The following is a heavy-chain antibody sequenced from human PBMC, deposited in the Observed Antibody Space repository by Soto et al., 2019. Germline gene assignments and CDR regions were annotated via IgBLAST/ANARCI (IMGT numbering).Heavy chain of an antibody. Sequence: SETLSLTCTVSGGSISSYYWSWIRQPPGKGLEWIGYIYYSGSTNYNPSLKSRVTISVDTSKNQFSLKLSTVTAADTAVYYCARTRSIAARNYYYYYMDVWGKGTTVTVSS. V-gene: IGHV4-59*08. CDR3: ARTRSIAARNYYYYYMDV. D-gene: IGHD6-6*01. CDR1: GGSISSYY. CDR2: IYYSGST. J-gene: IGHJ6*03.